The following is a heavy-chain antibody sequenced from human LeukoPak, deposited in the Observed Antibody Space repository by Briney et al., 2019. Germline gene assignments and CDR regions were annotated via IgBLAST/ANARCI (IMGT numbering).Heavy chain of an antibody. V-gene: IGHV7-4-1*02. Sequence: ASVKVSCKASGHTFTTYSMNWVRQAPGQGLEWMGWIDTNTGNPTYAQGFTGRFVFSLDTSVSTAYLQISSLKAEDTAVYYCARPGVPLYYYYMDVWGKGTTVTVSS. CDR3: ARPGVPLYYYYMDV. J-gene: IGHJ6*03. CDR2: IDTNTGNP. CDR1: GHTFTTYS. D-gene: IGHD7-27*01.